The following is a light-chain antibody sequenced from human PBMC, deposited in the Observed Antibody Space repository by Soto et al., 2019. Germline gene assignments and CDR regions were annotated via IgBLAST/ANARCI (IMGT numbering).Light chain of an antibody. CDR3: QQYGSSPPWT. V-gene: IGKV3-20*01. J-gene: IGKJ1*01. CDR1: QSVSSNY. CDR2: GAS. Sequence: DIVLTQSPDTLSLSPGERATLSCRASQSVSSNYLAWYQQKPGQAPRLLIYGASTRATGIPDRFSGSGSGTDFTLTISRLEPEDFAVYYCQQYGSSPPWTFGQGTKVEIK.